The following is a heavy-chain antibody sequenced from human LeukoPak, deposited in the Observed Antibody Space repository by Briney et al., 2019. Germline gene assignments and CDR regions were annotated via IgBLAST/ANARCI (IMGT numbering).Heavy chain of an antibody. CDR2: INPDSGGT. Sequence: GASVKVSCKVSGYTFNAYYMHWVRQAPGQGLEWMGWINPDSGGTNYAQKFQGRVTLTRDTSTSTTHMELSRLRTDDTAVYFCAKDRRTISDYYYFYYMDVWGKGTTVTVSS. J-gene: IGHJ6*03. CDR1: GYTFNAYY. V-gene: IGHV1-2*02. D-gene: IGHD1-14*01. CDR3: AKDRRTISDYYYFYYMDV.